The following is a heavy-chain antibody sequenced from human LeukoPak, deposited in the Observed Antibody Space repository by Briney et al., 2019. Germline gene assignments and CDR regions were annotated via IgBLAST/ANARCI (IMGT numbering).Heavy chain of an antibody. CDR1: GLTFNSHS. D-gene: IGHD3-10*01. V-gene: IGHV3-23*01. CDR2: VSTNGDVT. J-gene: IGHJ4*02. CDR3: TKLSLSGRSQSADY. Sequence: GGSLRLSCVASGLTFNSHSMSWVRQAPGMGLEWVSVVSTNGDVTFYADSVKGRFTISRDNSKNTLFLQMNSLRAEDTAVYYCTKLSLSGRSQSADYWGQGTLVTVSS.